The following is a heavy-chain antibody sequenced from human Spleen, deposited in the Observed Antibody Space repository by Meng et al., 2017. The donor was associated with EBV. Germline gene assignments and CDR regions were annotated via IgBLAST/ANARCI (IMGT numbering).Heavy chain of an antibody. D-gene: IGHD2-21*02. Sequence: EGQLVESGGGLIQPGGSLRLSCAASGFTFSNYAMSWVRQAPGKGLEWVSLISGSDGTTYYADSVKGRFTISRDNSKKTLYLQMNSLRAEDTAVYYCTKITHPSVAAISLGLYWFDPWGQGTLVTVSS. CDR1: GFTFSNYA. CDR3: TKITHPSVAAISLGLYWFDP. V-gene: IGHV3-23*04. J-gene: IGHJ5*02. CDR2: ISGSDGTT.